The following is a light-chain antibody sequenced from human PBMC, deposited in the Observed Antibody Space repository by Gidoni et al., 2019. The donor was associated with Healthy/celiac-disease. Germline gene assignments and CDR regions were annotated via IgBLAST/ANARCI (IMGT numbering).Light chain of an antibody. V-gene: IGLV3-10*01. CDR3: YSTDSSGNHRV. CDR2: EDN. Sequence: SYELTQPPSVSVSPGQTARIACSGDALPKAYVYWYQQKSGQAPVMVIYEDNKRPSGIPERFSGSSSGTMATLTISGAQVDDEADYYCYSTDSSGNHRVFGGGTRLTVL. J-gene: IGLJ2*01. CDR1: ALPKAY.